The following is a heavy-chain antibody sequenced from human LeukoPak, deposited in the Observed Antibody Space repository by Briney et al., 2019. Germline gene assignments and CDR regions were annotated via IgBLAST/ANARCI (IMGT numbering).Heavy chain of an antibody. Sequence: GGSLRLSCAASGFTVSSNYMSWVRQAPGKGLEWVSAISGSGGDTYYADSVKGRFTISRDNSKNTLYLQMNSLRAEDTAVYYCAKDRLTLDAFDIWGQGTMVTVSS. CDR2: ISGSGGDT. CDR3: AKDRLTLDAFDI. V-gene: IGHV3-23*01. J-gene: IGHJ3*02. CDR1: GFTVSSNY.